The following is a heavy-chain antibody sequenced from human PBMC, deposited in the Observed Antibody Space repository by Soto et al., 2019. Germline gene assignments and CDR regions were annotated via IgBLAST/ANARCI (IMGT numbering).Heavy chain of an antibody. J-gene: IGHJ6*03. D-gene: IGHD3-3*01. V-gene: IGHV4-59*08. CDR3: ATRAADYDFWSGYYSYNYYMDV. Sequence: SETLSLTCTVSGGSISSYYWSWIRQPPGKGLEWIGYIYYSGSTNYNPSLKSRVTISVDTSKNQFSLKLSSVTAADTAVYYCATRAADYDFWSGYYSYNYYMDVWGKGTTVTVSS. CDR1: GGSISSYY. CDR2: IYYSGST.